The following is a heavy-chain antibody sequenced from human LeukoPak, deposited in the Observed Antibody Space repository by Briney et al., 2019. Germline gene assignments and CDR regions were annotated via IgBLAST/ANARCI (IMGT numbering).Heavy chain of an antibody. CDR2: ISAYNRKT. D-gene: IGHD5-18*01. CDR1: VYTFTSYG. Sequence: ASVKVSCKASVYTFTSYGMTWVRQAPGHGLEWMGWISAYNRKTNYAQKLQGRVTMTTDTSTSTAYMELRSLRSDDTAVYYCARQVDIGMALPDYWGQGTLVTVSS. J-gene: IGHJ4*02. CDR3: ARQVDIGMALPDY. V-gene: IGHV1-18*01.